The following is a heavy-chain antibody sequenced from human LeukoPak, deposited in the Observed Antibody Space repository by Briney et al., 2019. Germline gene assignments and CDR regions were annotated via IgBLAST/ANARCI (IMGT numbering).Heavy chain of an antibody. V-gene: IGHV6-1*01. Sequence: SQTLSLTCAISGDSVSSNSAAWNWIRQSPSRGLEWLGRTYYRSKWYNDYAVSVKSRITINPDTSKNQFSLQLNSVTPEDTAVYYCARITYYYGSGSYNWFDPWGQGTLVTVSS. D-gene: IGHD3-10*01. J-gene: IGHJ5*02. CDR2: TYYRSKWYN. CDR1: GDSVSSNSAA. CDR3: ARITYYYGSGSYNWFDP.